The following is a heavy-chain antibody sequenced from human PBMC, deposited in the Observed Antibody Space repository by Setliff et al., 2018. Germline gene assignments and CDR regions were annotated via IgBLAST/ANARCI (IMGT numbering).Heavy chain of an antibody. D-gene: IGHD4-17*01. Sequence: PSETLSLTCTVSGGSISGFAWNWIRQFPGKRLEWIGEISSSGGTLYIPSLRSRVSMSVDTSRNQFSLNLTSMTAADTAVYYCARIWGYGDFSFGYWGQGTLVTV. CDR3: ARIWGYGDFSFGY. CDR1: GGSISGFA. J-gene: IGHJ4*02. V-gene: IGHV4-59*01. CDR2: ISSSGGT.